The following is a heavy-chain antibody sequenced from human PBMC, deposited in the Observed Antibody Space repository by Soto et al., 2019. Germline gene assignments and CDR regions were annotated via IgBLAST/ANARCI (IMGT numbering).Heavy chain of an antibody. D-gene: IGHD1-26*01. Sequence: EVQLVETGGGLIQPGGSLRLSCAASGFTISNNYMSWVRQAPGKGLEWVSVIHVGGDTHYADSVKDRFTISRDNSKNTLYLQMNSLRADDTAVYCCASLVGASRIGDYWGQGTLVTVSS. CDR1: GFTISNNY. CDR2: IHVGGDT. V-gene: IGHV3-53*02. J-gene: IGHJ4*02. CDR3: ASLVGASRIGDY.